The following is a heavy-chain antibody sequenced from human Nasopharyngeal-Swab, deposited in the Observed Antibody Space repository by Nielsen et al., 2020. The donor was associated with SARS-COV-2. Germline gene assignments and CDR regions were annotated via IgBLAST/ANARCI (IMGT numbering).Heavy chain of an antibody. CDR3: ARDEYYYDSSGYYDGMDV. CDR1: GFTFSSYW. V-gene: IGHV3-7*01. J-gene: IGHJ6*02. CDR2: IKQDGSAK. D-gene: IGHD3-22*01. Sequence: GESLKISCAASGFTFSSYWMSWARQAPGKGLEWVANIKQDGSAKYYVDSVKGRFTISRDNAKNSLYLQMNSLRAEDTAVYYCARDEYYYDSSGYYDGMDVWRQGTTVTVSS.